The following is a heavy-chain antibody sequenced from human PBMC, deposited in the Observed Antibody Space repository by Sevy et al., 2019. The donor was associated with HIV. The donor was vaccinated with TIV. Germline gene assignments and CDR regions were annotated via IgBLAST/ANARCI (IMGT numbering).Heavy chain of an antibody. J-gene: IGHJ4*02. V-gene: IGHV4-59*01. Sequence: SETLSLTCTVSGGSISSYYWSWIRQPPGKGLEWIGYIYYSGSTNYNPSLKSRVTISVDTSKNQFSLKLSSVTAADTAVYYCARANYAKGFDYWGQGTLVTFSS. CDR3: ARANYAKGFDY. D-gene: IGHD2-2*01. CDR1: GGSISSYY. CDR2: IYYSGST.